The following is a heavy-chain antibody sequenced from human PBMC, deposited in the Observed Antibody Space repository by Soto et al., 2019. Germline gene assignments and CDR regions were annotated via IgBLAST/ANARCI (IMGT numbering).Heavy chain of an antibody. J-gene: IGHJ4*02. D-gene: IGHD2-15*01. CDR2: ISSSGSTT. CDR1: GFTFSDYY. Sequence: PGGSLRLSCAASGFTFSDYYMSWIRQAPGKGLEWVSYISSSGSTTYYADSVKGRFTISRDNAKNSLYLQMNSLRAEDTAVYYCAREPGYCSGGSCFTGSFDYWGQGTLVTVSS. V-gene: IGHV3-11*01. CDR3: AREPGYCSGGSCFTGSFDY.